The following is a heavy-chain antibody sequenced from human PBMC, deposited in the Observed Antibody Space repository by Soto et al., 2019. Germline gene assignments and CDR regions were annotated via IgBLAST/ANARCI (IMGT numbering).Heavy chain of an antibody. Sequence: HPGGSLRLSCAASGFTFSSYSMNWVRQAPGKGLEWVSYISSSSSTIYYADSVKGRFTISRDNAKNSLYLQMNSLRAEDTAVYYCARDHAPYCSGGSCYPSDYWGQGTLVTVSS. CDR2: ISSSSSTI. D-gene: IGHD2-15*01. CDR1: GFTFSSYS. J-gene: IGHJ4*02. V-gene: IGHV3-48*01. CDR3: ARDHAPYCSGGSCYPSDY.